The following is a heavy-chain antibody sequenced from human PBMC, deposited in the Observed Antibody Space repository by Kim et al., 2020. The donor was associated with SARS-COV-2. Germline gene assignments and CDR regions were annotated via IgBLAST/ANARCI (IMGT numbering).Heavy chain of an antibody. CDR2: IDNDGTTT. CDR1: GFSFSEWW. Sequence: GGSLRLSCAASGFSFSEWWMDWVRQAPGKGPEWVARIDNDGTTTLYADSVKGRFTISRDNSKNTRYLQMTGLRADDTGVYYCTRGPFWGHGTLVTVSS. CDR3: TRGPF. J-gene: IGHJ4*03. V-gene: IGHV3-74*01.